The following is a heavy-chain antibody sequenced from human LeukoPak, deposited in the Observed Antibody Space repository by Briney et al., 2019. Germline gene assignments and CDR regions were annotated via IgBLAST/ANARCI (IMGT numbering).Heavy chain of an antibody. CDR2: ISSNGGST. D-gene: IGHD5-18*01. J-gene: IGHJ4*02. CDR1: GFTFSSYA. V-gene: IGHV3-64*01. Sequence: GGSLRLSCAASGFTFSSYAKHWVRQAPGKGLEYVSAISSNGGSTYYANSVKGRFTISRDNAKNSLYLQMNSLRAEDTALYYCGRAGYRYGFLPTDYWGQGTLVTVSS. CDR3: GRAGYRYGFLPTDY.